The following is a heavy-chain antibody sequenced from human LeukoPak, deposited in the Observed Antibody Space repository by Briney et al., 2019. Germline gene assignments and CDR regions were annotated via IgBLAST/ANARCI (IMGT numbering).Heavy chain of an antibody. CDR3: ARERGAT. V-gene: IGHV4-38-2*02. Sequence: PSETLSLTCTVSGSSISSGYYWGWIRQPPGKGLEWIGSIYHSGSTYYNPSLKSRVTISVDTSKNQFSLKLSSVTAADTAMYYCARERGATWGQGTLVTVSS. D-gene: IGHD1-26*01. J-gene: IGHJ5*02. CDR2: IYHSGST. CDR1: GSSISSGYY.